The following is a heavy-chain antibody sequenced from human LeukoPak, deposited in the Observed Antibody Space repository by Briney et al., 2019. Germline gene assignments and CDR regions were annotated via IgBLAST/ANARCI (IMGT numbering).Heavy chain of an antibody. CDR2: MNPNSGGT. D-gene: IGHD2-2*01. V-gene: IGHV1-2*02. Sequence: ASVKVSCKASGYTFTGYYMHWLRQAPGQGLEWMGWMNPNSGGTNYAQNFQGRVTMTRDTSVSTAYMELSSLRSDDTAVYYCARQGYCSSTSCYLLNWGQGTLVTVSS. CDR3: ARQGYCSSTSCYLLN. CDR1: GYTFTGYY. J-gene: IGHJ4*02.